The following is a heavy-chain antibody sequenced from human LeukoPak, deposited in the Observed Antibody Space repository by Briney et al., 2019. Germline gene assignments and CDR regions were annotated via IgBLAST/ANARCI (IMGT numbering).Heavy chain of an antibody. CDR1: GFTFDDYA. CDR2: ISWDGGST. Sequence: GGSLRLSCAASGFTFDDYAMHWVRQAPGKGLEWVSLISWDGGSTYTDSVKGRFTISRDNSKNSLYLQMNSLRAEDTALYSCAKDIRGSTSWYGLDYWGQGTLVTVSS. V-gene: IGHV3-43D*03. CDR3: AKDIRGSTSWYGLDY. D-gene: IGHD6-13*01. J-gene: IGHJ4*02.